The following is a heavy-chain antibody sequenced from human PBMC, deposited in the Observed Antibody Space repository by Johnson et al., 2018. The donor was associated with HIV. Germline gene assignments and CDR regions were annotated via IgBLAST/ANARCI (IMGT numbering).Heavy chain of an antibody. D-gene: IGHD6-13*01. CDR3: AREIIAAADDI. V-gene: IGHV3-11*04. CDR1: GFIFRDYY. Sequence: QVQLVESGGGLVEPGGSLRLSCTVSGFIFRDYYMSWMRQAPGKGLEWVSYISSSGKSTNYADSVKGRFTISRDNAKNSLYLQMNSLRAEDTAVYYCAREIIAAADDIWGQGTMVTVSS. J-gene: IGHJ3*02. CDR2: ISSSGKST.